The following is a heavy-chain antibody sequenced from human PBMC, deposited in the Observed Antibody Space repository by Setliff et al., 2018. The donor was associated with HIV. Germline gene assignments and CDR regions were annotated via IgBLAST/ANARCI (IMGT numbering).Heavy chain of an antibody. CDR2: IYYSGST. J-gene: IGHJ3*02. CDR1: GGSISSSSYY. D-gene: IGHD1-26*01. CDR3: ARVEGATPDAFDI. V-gene: IGHV4-39*07. Sequence: SETLSLTCTVSGGSISSSSYYWGWIRQPPGKGLEWIGSIYYSGSTYYNPSLKSRVTISVDTSKNQSSLKLSSVTAADTAVYYCARVEGATPDAFDIWGQGTMVTVSS.